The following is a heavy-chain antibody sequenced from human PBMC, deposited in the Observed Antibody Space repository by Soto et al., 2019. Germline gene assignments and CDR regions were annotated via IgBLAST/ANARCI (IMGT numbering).Heavy chain of an antibody. J-gene: IGHJ4*02. CDR1: GFTFSTYA. D-gene: IGHD2-2*01. Sequence: VGSLRLSCAASGFTFSTYAMNWVRQPPGKGLEWVSSISGSGAYTYYADSVQGRFTISRDNSKNTLNLQMNSLRAEDTAVYYCARDRHPYSTKYYFDYWGQGTLVTVSS. CDR2: ISGSGAYT. V-gene: IGHV3-23*01. CDR3: ARDRHPYSTKYYFDY.